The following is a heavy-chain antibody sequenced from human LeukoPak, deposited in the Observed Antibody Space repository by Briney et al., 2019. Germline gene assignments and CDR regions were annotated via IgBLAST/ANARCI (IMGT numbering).Heavy chain of an antibody. D-gene: IGHD2-2*01. CDR3: AKGPRVPAADYYFDY. Sequence: AGGSLRLSCAASGFTFSNYAMSWVRQAPGKGLEWVSAISGSGGSGGSTYYADSVKGRFTISRDNSKNTLYLQLNSLRAEDTAVYYCAKGPRVPAADYYFDYWGQGTLVTVSS. CDR2: ISGSGGSGGST. CDR1: GFTFSNYA. V-gene: IGHV3-23*01. J-gene: IGHJ4*02.